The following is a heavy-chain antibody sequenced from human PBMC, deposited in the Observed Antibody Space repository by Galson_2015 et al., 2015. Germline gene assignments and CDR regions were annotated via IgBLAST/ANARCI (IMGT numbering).Heavy chain of an antibody. CDR2: IVVGSGNT. CDR3: AAARGYSYGHRNFDL. Sequence: SVKVSCKASGFTFTSSAAQWVRQARGQRLEWIGWIVVGSGNTNYAQKFQERVTITRDMSTSTAYMELSSLRSEDTAVYYCAAARGYSYGHRNFDLWGRGTLVTVSS. V-gene: IGHV1-58*01. D-gene: IGHD5-18*01. J-gene: IGHJ2*01. CDR1: GFTFTSSA.